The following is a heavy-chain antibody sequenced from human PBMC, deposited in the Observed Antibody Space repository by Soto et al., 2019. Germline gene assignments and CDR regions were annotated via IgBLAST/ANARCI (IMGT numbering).Heavy chain of an antibody. CDR3: ARWGSSSGQGRGTDS. D-gene: IGHD6-6*01. Sequence: QVQLVQSGSELKKPGASVKVSCKASGYTFTSYAMNWVRQAPGQGLEWMGWINTNTGNPTYAQGFTGRFVFSLDSSVSTAYLQICSLQADDTAVYYCARWGSSSGQGRGTDSWGQGTLVTVSS. CDR1: GYTFTSYA. J-gene: IGHJ4*02. CDR2: INTNTGNP. V-gene: IGHV7-4-1*01.